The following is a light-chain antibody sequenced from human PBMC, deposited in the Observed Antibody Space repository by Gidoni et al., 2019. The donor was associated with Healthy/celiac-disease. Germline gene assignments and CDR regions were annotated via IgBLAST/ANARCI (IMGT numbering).Light chain of an antibody. J-gene: IGLJ3*02. Sequence: QSVLTQPPSVSAAPGQKVTISCSGSSSNIGKNYVSWYQQLPRTAPKLLIYDNNKRPSGIPDRFSGSKSCTSATLGITGLQTGDEADYYCGTWDSSLSALFGGGTKLTVL. CDR3: GTWDSSLSAL. V-gene: IGLV1-51*01. CDR1: SSNIGKNY. CDR2: DNN.